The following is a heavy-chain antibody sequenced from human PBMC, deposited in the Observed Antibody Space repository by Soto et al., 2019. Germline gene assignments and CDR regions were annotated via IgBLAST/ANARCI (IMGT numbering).Heavy chain of an antibody. Sequence: QVQLVQSGAEVKKPGASVKVSCKASGYTFTSYAMHWVRQAPGQRLEWMGWINAGNGNTKYSQKFQGRVTMTRDTPASTAYMELTSVRSEDTALYYCARDGRYCSGFSCYNSYCYMDVCGKGTTVTVSS. J-gene: IGHJ6*03. CDR2: INAGNGNT. CDR3: ARDGRYCSGFSCYNSYCYMDV. D-gene: IGHD2-15*01. CDR1: GYTFTSYA. V-gene: IGHV1-3*01.